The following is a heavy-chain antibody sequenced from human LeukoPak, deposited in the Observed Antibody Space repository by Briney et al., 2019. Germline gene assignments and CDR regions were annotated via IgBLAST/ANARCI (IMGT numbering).Heavy chain of an antibody. CDR1: GFTLSYYA. J-gene: IGHJ4*02. CDR3: AKSGDIYCFDY. V-gene: IGHV3-23*01. CDR2: LSDSGSGT. D-gene: IGHD2-21*01. Sequence: PGGSLRLSRAASGFTLSYYAMTWVRQAPGKGLDWVSTLSDSGSGTFYADSVKGRFTISRDTSKSTLYLQMNSLRAEDTAVYYCAKSGDIYCFDYWGQGTLVTVSS.